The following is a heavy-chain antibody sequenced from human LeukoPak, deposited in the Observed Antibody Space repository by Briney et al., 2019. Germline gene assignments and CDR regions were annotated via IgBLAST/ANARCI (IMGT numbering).Heavy chain of an antibody. CDR3: AKRRSTSCYDP. V-gene: IGHV3-30*18. J-gene: IGHJ5*02. D-gene: IGHD2-2*01. CDR2: ISYDGNSE. CDR1: GFTFSDYG. Sequence: PGRSLRLSCAASGFTFSDYGMHWVRQAPGKGLEWVGVISYDGNSEYYADSVKGRFSISRDNSKDTLYLQMNSLRPEDTAVYYCAKRRSTSCYDPWGQGTLVTVSS.